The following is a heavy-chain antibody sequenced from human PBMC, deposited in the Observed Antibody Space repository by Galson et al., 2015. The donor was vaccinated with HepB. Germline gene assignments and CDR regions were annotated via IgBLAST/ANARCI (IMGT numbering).Heavy chain of an antibody. CDR3: RGYRYGDRFDY. V-gene: IGHV3-15*01. CDR1: GFIFSNAW. Sequence: SLRLSCAASGFIFSNAWMSWVRQAPGKGLEWVGRIKSKTDGGTTDYAAPVKGRFTISRDDSKNTVYLQMNSLKTEDTAVYYCRGYRYGDRFDYWGQGTLVTVSS. J-gene: IGHJ4*02. D-gene: IGHD3-16*02. CDR2: IKSKTDGGTT.